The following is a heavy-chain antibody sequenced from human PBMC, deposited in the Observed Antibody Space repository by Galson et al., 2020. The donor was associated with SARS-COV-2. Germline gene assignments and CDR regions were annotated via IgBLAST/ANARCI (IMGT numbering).Heavy chain of an antibody. CDR1: GYSFTSYW. CDR3: ARREGYYYGSGSVRGYGMDV. CDR2: IYPSDSDT. Sequence: GESLKISCKGSGYSFTSYWIGWVRQMPGKGLEWMGIIYPSDSDTRYSPSFQGQVTISADKSISTAYLQWSSLKASDTAMYYCARREGYYYGSGSVRGYGMDVWGQGTTVTVSS. J-gene: IGHJ6*02. D-gene: IGHD3-10*01. V-gene: IGHV5-51*01.